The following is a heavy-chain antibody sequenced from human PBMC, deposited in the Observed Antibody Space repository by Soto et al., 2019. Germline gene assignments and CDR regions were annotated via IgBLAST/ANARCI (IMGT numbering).Heavy chain of an antibody. D-gene: IGHD6-13*01. V-gene: IGHV4-34*01. CDR1: GGSFSGYY. J-gene: IGHJ6*02. Sequence: SETLSLTCAFYGGSFSGYYWSWIRQPPGKGLEWIGEINHSGSTNYNPSLKSRVTISVDTSKNQFSLKLSSVTAADTAVYYCAREVWSSSWSDYYYYGMDVWGQGTTVTVSS. CDR2: INHSGST. CDR3: AREVWSSSWSDYYYYGMDV.